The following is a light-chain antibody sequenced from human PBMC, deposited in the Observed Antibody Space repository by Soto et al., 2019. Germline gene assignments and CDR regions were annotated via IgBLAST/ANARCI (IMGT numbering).Light chain of an antibody. J-gene: IGKJ4*01. CDR3: QQLNSYPLT. V-gene: IGKV1-9*01. CDR1: QGISSY. CDR2: AAS. Sequence: DIQLTQSPSFLSASVGDRVTITCRASQGISSYLAWYQQKPGKAPKLLIYAASTLQSGVSSRFSGSGSGREFTLTISSLQPEDFATYYCQQLNSYPLTFGGGTKVEIK.